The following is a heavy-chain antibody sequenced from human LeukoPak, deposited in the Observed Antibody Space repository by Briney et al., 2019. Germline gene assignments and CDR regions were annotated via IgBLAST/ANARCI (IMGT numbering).Heavy chain of an antibody. CDR3: ARASYYYGSGSYNWDWFDP. D-gene: IGHD3-10*01. CDR1: GGSFSGYY. V-gene: IGHV4-59*10. CDR2: IYTSGST. J-gene: IGHJ5*02. Sequence: SETLSLTCAVYGGSFSGYYWSWIRRPAGKGLEWIGRIYTSGSTNYNPSLKSRVTMSVDTSKNQFSLKLSSVTAADTAVYYCARASYYYGSGSYNWDWFDPWGQGTLVTVSS.